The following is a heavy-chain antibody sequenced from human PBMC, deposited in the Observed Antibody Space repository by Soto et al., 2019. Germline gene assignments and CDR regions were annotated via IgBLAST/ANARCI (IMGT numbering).Heavy chain of an antibody. CDR3: AREATDSWFGELRRGYFDY. Sequence: ASETLSLTCTVSGGSISSGDYYWSWIRQPPGKGLEWIGYIYYSGSTYYNPSLKSRVTISVDTSKNQFSLKLSSVTAADTAVYYCAREATDSWFGELRRGYFDYWGQGTLVTVSS. CDR1: GGSISSGDYY. D-gene: IGHD3-10*01. J-gene: IGHJ4*02. CDR2: IYYSGST. V-gene: IGHV4-30-4*01.